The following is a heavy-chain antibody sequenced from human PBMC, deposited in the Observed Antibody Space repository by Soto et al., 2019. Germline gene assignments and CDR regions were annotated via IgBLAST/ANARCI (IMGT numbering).Heavy chain of an antibody. CDR1: GFTFDDSA. CDR2: ISWNGDRI. CDR3: AKETQSNLGTGGFDS. D-gene: IGHD7-27*01. J-gene: IGHJ4*02. V-gene: IGHV3-9*01. Sequence: PGGSLRLSCAASGFTFDDSAMHWVRQAPGKGLEWVAGISWNGDRIEYAGSVKGRFTISRDNAKNSLYLQANSLRVDDTAVYYCAKETQSNLGTGGFDSWGQGTLVTVSS.